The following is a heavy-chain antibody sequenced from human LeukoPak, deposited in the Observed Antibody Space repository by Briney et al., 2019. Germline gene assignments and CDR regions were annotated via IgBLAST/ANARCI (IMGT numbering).Heavy chain of an antibody. CDR3: AREGGDYEDAFDI. V-gene: IGHV3-74*01. CDR2: INSDGTRT. CDR1: GFTFSSNW. J-gene: IGHJ3*02. Sequence: EGSLRLSCAASGFTFSSNWMHWVRQAPGKGLVWVSRINSDGTRTSYVDSVKGRFTISRDNAKNTLYLQTNSLRVEDTAVYYCAREGGDYEDAFDIWGQGTMVTVSS. D-gene: IGHD4-17*01.